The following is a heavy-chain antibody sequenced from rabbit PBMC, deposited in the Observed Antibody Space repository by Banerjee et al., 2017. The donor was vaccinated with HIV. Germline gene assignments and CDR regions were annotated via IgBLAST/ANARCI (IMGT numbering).Heavy chain of an antibody. J-gene: IGHJ6*01. CDR1: GFSFSSSYW. D-gene: IGHD1-1*01. Sequence: EESGGDLVKPEGSLTLTCTASGFSFSSSYWICWVRQAPGKGLEWIACIYAGSSGSTYYASWAKGRFTISKTSSTTVTLQMTSLTAADTATYFCARDLRYGTSSTYLYGMDLWGPGTLVTVS. CDR2: IYAGSSGST. V-gene: IGHV1S45*01. CDR3: ARDLRYGTSSTYLYGMDL.